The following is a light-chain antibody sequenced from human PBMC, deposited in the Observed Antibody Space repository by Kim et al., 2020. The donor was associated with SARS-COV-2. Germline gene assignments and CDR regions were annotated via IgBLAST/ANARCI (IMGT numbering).Light chain of an antibody. CDR3: QAWDSSTYYV. Sequence: VSPGQTASITCSGDKLGDKYACWYQQKPGQSPVLVIYQDSKRPSGIPERFSGSNSGNTATLTISGTQAMDEADYYCQAWDSSTYYVFGTGTKVTVL. CDR1: KLGDKY. V-gene: IGLV3-1*01. CDR2: QDS. J-gene: IGLJ1*01.